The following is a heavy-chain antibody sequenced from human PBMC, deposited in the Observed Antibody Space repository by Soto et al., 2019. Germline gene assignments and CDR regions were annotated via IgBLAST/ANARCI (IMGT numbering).Heavy chain of an antibody. CDR3: AGYYDSSGSTPLDY. CDR2: INHSGST. V-gene: IGHV4-34*01. J-gene: IGHJ4*02. Sequence: SETLALTCAVYGGSFSGYYWSWIRQPPGKGLEWIGEINHSGSTNYNPSLKSRVTISVDTSKNQFSLKLSSVTAADTAVYYCAGYYDSSGSTPLDYWGQGTLVTVSS. CDR1: GGSFSGYY. D-gene: IGHD3-22*01.